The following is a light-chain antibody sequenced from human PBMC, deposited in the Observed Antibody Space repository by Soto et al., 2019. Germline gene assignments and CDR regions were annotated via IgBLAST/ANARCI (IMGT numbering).Light chain of an antibody. CDR2: DVS. CDR1: SSDVGGYDY. V-gene: IGLV2-11*01. CDR3: CSYAGSYTYV. J-gene: IGLJ1*01. Sequence: ALTQPRSVSGSPGQSVTISCTGTSSDVGGYDYVSWYQQHPGKAPKLMIFDVSKRPSGVPDRFSASKSGNTASLTISGLQAEDEADYYCCSYAGSYTYVFATGTKLTVL.